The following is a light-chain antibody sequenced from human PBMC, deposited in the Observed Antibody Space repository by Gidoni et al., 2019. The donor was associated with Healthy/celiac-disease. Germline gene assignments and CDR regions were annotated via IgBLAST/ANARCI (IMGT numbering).Light chain of an antibody. J-gene: IGLJ3*02. Sequence: QSVLTQPPSASGTPRPRVTISCSGSSSNIGSNYVYWYQQLPGTAPKLLIYRNNQRPSGVPDRFSGSKSGTSASLAISGLRSEDEADYYCAAWDDSLSGRVFGGGTKLTVL. CDR2: RNN. V-gene: IGLV1-47*01. CDR3: AAWDDSLSGRV. CDR1: SSNIGSNY.